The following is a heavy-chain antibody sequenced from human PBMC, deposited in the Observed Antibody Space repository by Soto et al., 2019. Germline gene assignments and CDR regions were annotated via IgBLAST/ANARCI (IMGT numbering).Heavy chain of an antibody. V-gene: IGHV3-23*01. CDR3: AKDDVPHSSSSSDY. CDR2: ISGSGGST. Sequence: GGSLRLSCAASGFTFSSYAMSWVRQAPGKGLEWVSAISGSGGSTYYADSVKGRFTISRDNSKNTLYLQMNSLRAEGTAVYYCAKDDVPHSSSSSDYWGQGTLVTVSS. CDR1: GFTFSSYA. J-gene: IGHJ4*02. D-gene: IGHD6-6*01.